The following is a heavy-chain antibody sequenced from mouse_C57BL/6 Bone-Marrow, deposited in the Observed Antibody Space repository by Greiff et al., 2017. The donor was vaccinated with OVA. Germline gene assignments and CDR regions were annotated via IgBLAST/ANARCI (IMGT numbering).Heavy chain of an antibody. V-gene: IGHV1-4*01. CDR3: TRGYYFDY. J-gene: IGHJ2*01. CDR2: IDPTNDYT. CDR1: GYTFTSYT. Sequence: QVHVKQSGAELARPGASVKMSCKASGYTFTSYTIHWVKQRPGQGLEWIGYIDPTNDYTNYNQKFKGKATLTADKSSSTAYMKLSSLTSEDSAVYYCTRGYYFDYWGQGTTLTVSS.